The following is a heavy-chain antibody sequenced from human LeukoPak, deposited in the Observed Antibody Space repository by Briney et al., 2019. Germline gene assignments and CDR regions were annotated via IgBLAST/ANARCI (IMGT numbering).Heavy chain of an antibody. J-gene: IGHJ4*02. CDR3: VKGSAGYLDY. V-gene: IGHV3-64D*06. Sequence: GGSLRLSCSASGFTFSSYAMHWVRQAPGKGLEYVSAISSNGGSTYYADSVKGRFTISRDNSKNTLYLQMSSLRVEDTAVYYCVKGSAGYLDYWGQGTLVTVSS. CDR2: ISSNGGST. CDR1: GFTFSSYA.